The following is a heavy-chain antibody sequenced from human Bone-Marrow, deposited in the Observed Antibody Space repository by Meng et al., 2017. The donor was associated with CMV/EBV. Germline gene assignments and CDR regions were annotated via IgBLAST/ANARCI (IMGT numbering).Heavy chain of an antibody. V-gene: IGHV3-9*01. D-gene: IGHD6-13*01. Sequence: SLKISCAASGFTFDDYAMHWVRQAPGKGLEWVSGISWNSGTIGYADSVKGRFTISRDNAKNSLYLQMNSLRAEDTALYYCAKATPSRSWSPYYYYYTMAVWGQGTTVTVSS. CDR2: ISWNSGTI. J-gene: IGHJ6*02. CDR1: GFTFDDYA. CDR3: AKATPSRSWSPYYYYYTMAV.